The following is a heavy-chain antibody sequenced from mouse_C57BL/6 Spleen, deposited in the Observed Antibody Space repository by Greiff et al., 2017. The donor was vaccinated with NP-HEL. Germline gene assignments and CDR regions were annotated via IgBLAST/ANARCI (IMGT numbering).Heavy chain of an antibody. CDR2: ISDGGSYT. CDR3: ARDRQLHYFDY. CDR1: GFTFSSYA. J-gene: IGHJ2*01. V-gene: IGHV5-4*01. Sequence: EVMLVESGGGLVKPGGSLKLSCAASGFTFSSYAMSWVRQTPEKRLEWVATISDGGSYTYYPDNVKGRFTISRDNAKNNLYLQMSHLKSEDTAMYYCARDRQLHYFDYWGQGTTLTVSS. D-gene: IGHD3-2*01.